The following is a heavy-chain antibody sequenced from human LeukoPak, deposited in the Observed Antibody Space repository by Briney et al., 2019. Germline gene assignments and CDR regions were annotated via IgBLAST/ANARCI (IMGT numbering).Heavy chain of an antibody. J-gene: IGHJ4*02. Sequence: GGSLRLSCAASGFTFSSYAMSWVRQAPGKGLEWVSAIRGRGGSTYYADSVKGRFTISRDNSKNTLYLQMNSLRAEDTAVYYCASQGPYSGYDLQFDYWGQGTLVTVSS. V-gene: IGHV3-23*01. CDR3: ASQGPYSGYDLQFDY. D-gene: IGHD5-12*01. CDR1: GFTFSSYA. CDR2: IRGRGGST.